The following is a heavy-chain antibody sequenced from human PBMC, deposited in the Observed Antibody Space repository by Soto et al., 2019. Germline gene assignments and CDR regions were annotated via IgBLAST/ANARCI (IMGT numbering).Heavy chain of an antibody. CDR2: MFSSGST. CDR3: ARGTTDSGKNWFDS. CDR1: GGSMSSYY. Sequence: SETLSLTCTVSGGSMSSYYWSWIRQPAGKGLQWIGRMFSSGSTNYNPSLKSRVTMSLDTSKNQFSLYLRSVTAADTAVYYCARGTTDSGKNWFDSWGQGTPVTVSA. J-gene: IGHJ5*01. D-gene: IGHD1-1*01. V-gene: IGHV4-4*07.